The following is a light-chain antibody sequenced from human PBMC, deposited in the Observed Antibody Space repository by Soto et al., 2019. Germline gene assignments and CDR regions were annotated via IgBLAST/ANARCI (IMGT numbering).Light chain of an antibody. V-gene: IGLV4-69*01. J-gene: IGLJ3*02. CDR2: PNSDGSH. CDR3: QTWVTGFWV. CDR1: SGHSSYA. Sequence: QLVLTQSPSASASLGASVKLTCTLSSGHSSYAIAWHQQQPEKGPRYLMKPNSDGSHSKGDGIPDRFSGSSSGAERCLTISSLQSEDEADYYCQTWVTGFWVFGGGTKLTVL.